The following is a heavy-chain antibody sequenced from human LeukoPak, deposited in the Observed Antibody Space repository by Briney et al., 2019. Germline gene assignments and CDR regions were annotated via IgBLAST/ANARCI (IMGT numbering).Heavy chain of an antibody. V-gene: IGHV1-46*01. J-gene: IGHJ4*02. CDR3: ARVAVAGTDNGY. CDR2: INPSGGST. D-gene: IGHD6-19*01. Sequence: ASVEVSCKASGYTFTSYYMHWVRQAPGQGLEWMGIINPSGGSTSYAHKFQGRVTITRDTSTSTVYMELSSLRSEDTAVYYCARVAVAGTDNGYWGQGTLVTVSS. CDR1: GYTFTSYY.